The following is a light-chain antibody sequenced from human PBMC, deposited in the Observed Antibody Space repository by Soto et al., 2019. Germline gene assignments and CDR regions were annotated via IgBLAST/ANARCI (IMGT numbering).Light chain of an antibody. J-gene: IGKJ4*01. CDR3: QQTYGTPLT. CDR2: AAS. V-gene: IGKV1-39*01. CDR1: QSISNY. Sequence: DMEMTQSPSSLSASVGDRVTITCRASQSISNYLNWYQHKPGKVPKLLIYAASSLQSGVPTRFSGSGSETDFTLTIHSLQPEDFATYYCQQTYGTPLTFGGGTKIEIK.